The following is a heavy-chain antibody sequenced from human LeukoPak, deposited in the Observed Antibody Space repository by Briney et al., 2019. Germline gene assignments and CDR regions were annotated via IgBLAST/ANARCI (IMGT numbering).Heavy chain of an antibody. Sequence: GGSLTLSCDASGFAFSSYWMHWVRQTPGKGLVWVSRIKSDGKTNYAHSVTGRIPISRDKAKNTVSLQMNSLRAEDTGVTYCARPPSAMGGYYPEYIRHWG. J-gene: IGHJ1*01. D-gene: IGHD3-3*01. V-gene: IGHV3-74*01. CDR3: ARPPSAMGGYYPEYIRH. CDR1: GFAFSSYW. CDR2: IKSDGKT.